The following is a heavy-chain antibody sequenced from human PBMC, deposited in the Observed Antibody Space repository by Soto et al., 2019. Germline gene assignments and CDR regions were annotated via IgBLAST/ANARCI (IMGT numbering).Heavy chain of an antibody. CDR3: ARLVYDTRLNYMYFDF. J-gene: IGHJ4*02. V-gene: IGHV4-4*07. Sequence: SETLSLTCSVSGADINTYSWTWIRQPAGKGLEWIGRIYTSASINYNPSLKGRVAISVDTSKNQFSLKLTSVTAADTAIYFCARLVYDTRLNYMYFDFWGQGALVTVSS. CDR1: GADINTYS. CDR2: IYTSASI. D-gene: IGHD3-10*01.